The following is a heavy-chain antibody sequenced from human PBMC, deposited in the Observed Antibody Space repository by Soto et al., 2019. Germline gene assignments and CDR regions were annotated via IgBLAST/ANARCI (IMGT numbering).Heavy chain of an antibody. Sequence: QVQLVQSGAEVKKPGASVKVSCKASGYTFATYAIHWVRQAPGQRLEWMGWINTGNGYTEYSQNFRGRVTITRDTSASTAYMEKSRLRSEDTAMYYCTRVNTIFLNPEYYSYDMDVWGQGTTVTVAS. CDR3: TRVNTIFLNPEYYSYDMDV. CDR2: INTGNGYT. V-gene: IGHV1-3*04. D-gene: IGHD3-9*01. CDR1: GYTFATYA. J-gene: IGHJ6*02.